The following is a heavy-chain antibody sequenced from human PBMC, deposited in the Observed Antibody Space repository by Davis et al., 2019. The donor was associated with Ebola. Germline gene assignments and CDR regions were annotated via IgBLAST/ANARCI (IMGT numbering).Heavy chain of an antibody. D-gene: IGHD6-6*01. Sequence: ASVKVSCKTSGYIFTNYAIHWVRQAPGQRLEWMGWINVGDGNTIYSQKFQGRVTITRDTSASTAYMELSSLSSDDTAVYYCARDGAARTWGTTYYYYYGMDVWGRGTTVTVSS. V-gene: IGHV1-3*01. CDR2: INVGDGNT. CDR1: GYIFTNYA. CDR3: ARDGAARTWGTTYYYYYGMDV. J-gene: IGHJ6*02.